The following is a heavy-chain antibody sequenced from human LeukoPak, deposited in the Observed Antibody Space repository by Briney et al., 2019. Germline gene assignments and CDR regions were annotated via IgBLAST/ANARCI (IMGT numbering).Heavy chain of an antibody. CDR3: AREMAASLDDAFDI. J-gene: IGHJ3*02. D-gene: IGHD6-25*01. CDR1: GGSISSSSYY. V-gene: IGHV4-39*06. Sequence: SETLSLTCTVSGGSISSSSYYWGWIRQPPGKGLEWIGSIYYSGSTYYNPSLKSRVTTSVDTSKNQFPLKLSSVTAADTAVYYCAREMAASLDDAFDIWGQGTMVTVSS. CDR2: IYYSGST.